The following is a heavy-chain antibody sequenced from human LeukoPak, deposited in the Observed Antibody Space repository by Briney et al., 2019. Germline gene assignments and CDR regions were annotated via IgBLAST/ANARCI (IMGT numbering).Heavy chain of an antibody. CDR1: GYSFTSYW. Sequence: GESLKISCKGSGYSFTSYWIGWVRQMPGKGLEWMGIIYPGDSDTRYSPSFQGQVTISADKSINTAYLQWSSLKASDTAMYYCARSFSEWLQSRWYFDLWGRGTLVTVSS. D-gene: IGHD5-24*01. V-gene: IGHV5-51*01. J-gene: IGHJ2*01. CDR2: IYPGDSDT. CDR3: ARSFSEWLQSRWYFDL.